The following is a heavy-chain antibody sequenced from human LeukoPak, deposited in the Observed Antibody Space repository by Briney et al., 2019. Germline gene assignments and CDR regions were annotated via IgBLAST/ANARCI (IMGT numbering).Heavy chain of an antibody. CDR1: GYTFTGYY. Sequence: ASVKVSCKASGYTFTGYYMHWVRQAPGQGLEWMGWINPNSGGTNYAQKFQGRVTITRDTSIGTAYMELSRLRSDDTAVYYCARVPARSNIVVVPAAPRAFDYWGQGTLVTVSS. D-gene: IGHD2-2*01. V-gene: IGHV1-2*02. CDR3: ARVPARSNIVVVPAAPRAFDY. J-gene: IGHJ4*02. CDR2: INPNSGGT.